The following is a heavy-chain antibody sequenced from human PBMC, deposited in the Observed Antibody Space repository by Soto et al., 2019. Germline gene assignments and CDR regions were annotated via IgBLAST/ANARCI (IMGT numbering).Heavy chain of an antibody. J-gene: IGHJ4*02. CDR2: INPSGGST. V-gene: IGHV1-46*01. CDR1: GYTFTSYY. D-gene: IGHD6-19*01. CDR3: TKGVWLAFFVLAY. Sequence: ASVKVSCKASGYTFTSYYMHWVRQATGQGLEWMGIINPSGGSTSYAQKFQGRVTMTRDTSTSTVYMQMNSLKTEDTDMYYYTKGVWLAFFVLAYWGKGTLDPVSP.